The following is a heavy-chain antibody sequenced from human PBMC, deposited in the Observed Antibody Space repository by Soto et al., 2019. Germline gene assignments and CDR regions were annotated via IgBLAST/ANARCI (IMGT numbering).Heavy chain of an antibody. CDR3: VKSRVPYSLMNNFDY. V-gene: IGHV3-64D*08. D-gene: IGHD2-21*01. CDR2: ISSNGGST. Sequence: GGSLRLSCAASGFTFSSYAMSWVRQAPGKGLEYVSAISSNGGSTYYADSVKGRFTISRDNSKNTLYLQMSSLRAEDTAVYYCVKSRVPYSLMNNFDYWGQGTLVTVSS. CDR1: GFTFSSYA. J-gene: IGHJ4*02.